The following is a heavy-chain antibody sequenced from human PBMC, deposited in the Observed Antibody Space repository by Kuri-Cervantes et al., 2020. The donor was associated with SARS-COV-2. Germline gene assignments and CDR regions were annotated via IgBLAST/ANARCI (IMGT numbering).Heavy chain of an antibody. CDR2: IKQDGSEK. D-gene: IGHD6-19*01. CDR1: GFTFSNTW. J-gene: IGHJ4*02. V-gene: IGHV3-7*03. CDR3: AKGHNSGWHKPPIDY. Sequence: ETLSLTCAASGFTFSNTWVTWVRQAPGKGLEWVANIKQDGSEKYYVDSVKGRFTISRDNAKNSLYLQMNSLRAEDTAVYYCAKGHNSGWHKPPIDYWGQGALVTVSS.